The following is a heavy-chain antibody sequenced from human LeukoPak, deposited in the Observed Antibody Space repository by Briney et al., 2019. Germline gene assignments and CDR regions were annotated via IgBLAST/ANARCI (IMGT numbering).Heavy chain of an antibody. Sequence: GRSLRLPCAASGFTFSTYSMNWVRQAPGKGLEWVSHISSGSSIIYYADSVKGRFTISRDNAKNSLYLQMNSLRAEDTAVYYCARWAQQRHFDYWGQGTLVTVSS. D-gene: IGHD6-13*01. CDR2: ISSGSSII. V-gene: IGHV3-48*01. CDR1: GFTFSTYS. J-gene: IGHJ4*02. CDR3: ARWAQQRHFDY.